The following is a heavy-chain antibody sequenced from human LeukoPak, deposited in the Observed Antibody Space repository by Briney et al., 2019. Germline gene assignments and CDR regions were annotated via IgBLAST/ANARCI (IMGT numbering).Heavy chain of an antibody. D-gene: IGHD6-13*01. CDR1: GYTFTSYY. CDR2: INPSVGST. CDR3: ARATFSVLSSWGFDY. J-gene: IGHJ4*02. V-gene: IGHV1-46*01. Sequence: ASVKVSCKASGYTFTSYYIHWVRQAPGQGLEWMGIINPSVGSTSYAQKFQGRVTMTRGMSTSTVAMELTSLRSEDTAIYYCARATFSVLSSWGFDYWGQGALVTVSS.